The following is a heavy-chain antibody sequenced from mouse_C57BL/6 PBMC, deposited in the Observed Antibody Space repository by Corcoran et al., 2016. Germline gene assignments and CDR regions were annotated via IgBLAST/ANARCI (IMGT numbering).Heavy chain of an antibody. D-gene: IGHD1-1*02. CDR2: INPNNGGT. Sequence: EVQLQQSGPELVKPGASVKISCKASGYTFTDYYMNWVKQSHGKSLEWIGDINPNNGGTSYNQKFKGKATLTVDKSSSTAYMELRSLTSEDSAVYYCARSELMVWGQGTLVTVSA. CDR1: GYTFTDYY. V-gene: IGHV1-26*01. CDR3: ARSELMV. J-gene: IGHJ3*01.